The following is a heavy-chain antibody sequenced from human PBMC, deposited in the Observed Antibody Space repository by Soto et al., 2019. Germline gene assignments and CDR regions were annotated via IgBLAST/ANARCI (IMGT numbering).Heavy chain of an antibody. CDR1: GFNFTAYA. Sequence: EVQLLESGGGLVQPGGSLRLSCAASGFNFTAYAMSWVRQSPGKGLEWVSGLVGSGDPIFYAASVRGRFTVSRDNSKNTLVLQMSSLRADDTAIYYCAKDAIANNGIWEPFDMWGRGTGVTVSS. D-gene: IGHD2-8*01. J-gene: IGHJ3*02. CDR3: AKDAIANNGIWEPFDM. V-gene: IGHV3-23*01. CDR2: LVGSGDPI.